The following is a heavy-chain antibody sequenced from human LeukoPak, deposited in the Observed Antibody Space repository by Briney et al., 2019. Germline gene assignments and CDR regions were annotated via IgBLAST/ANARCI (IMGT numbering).Heavy chain of an antibody. CDR3: ARDIWARTYYYDSSGDY. Sequence: ASVKVSCKASGGTFSSYAISWVRQAPGQGLEWMGGIIPIFGTANYAQKFQGRVTITTDESTSTAYMELSSLRSEDTAVYYCARDIWARTYYYDSSGDYWGQGALVTVSS. J-gene: IGHJ4*02. CDR2: IIPIFGTA. D-gene: IGHD3-22*01. V-gene: IGHV1-69*05. CDR1: GGTFSSYA.